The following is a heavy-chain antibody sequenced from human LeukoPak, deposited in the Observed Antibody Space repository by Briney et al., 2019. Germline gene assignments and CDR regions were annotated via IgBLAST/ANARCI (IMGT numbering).Heavy chain of an antibody. CDR2: INPNSGGT. CDR1: GYTFTGHY. V-gene: IGHV1-2*02. D-gene: IGHD1-26*01. J-gene: IGHJ4*02. Sequence: GASVKVSCKASGYTFTGHYVHWVRQAPGQGPEWMGWINPNSGGTDYPQKFQGRVTMSRDTSISTAYMELSRLTSDDTAVYYCARIPLIVGAKYFDYWGQGTLVTVSS. CDR3: ARIPLIVGAKYFDY.